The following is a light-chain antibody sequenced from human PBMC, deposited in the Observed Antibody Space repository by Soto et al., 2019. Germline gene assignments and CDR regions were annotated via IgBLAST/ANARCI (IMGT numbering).Light chain of an antibody. CDR3: SSHSVINHVV. CDR1: SSDVGGYNY. V-gene: IGLV2-8*01. CDR2: EVN. Sequence: QSALTQPPSASGSPGQSVTISCTGTSSDVGGYNYVSWYQQHPGKAPKLMIYEVNKRPSGVPDRFSGSRSGNTASLTVSGLQAEDEGDYYCSSHSVINHVVFGGGTKLTVL. J-gene: IGLJ2*01.